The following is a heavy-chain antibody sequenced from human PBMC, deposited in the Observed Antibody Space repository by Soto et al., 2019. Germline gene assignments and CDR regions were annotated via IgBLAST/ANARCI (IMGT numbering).Heavy chain of an antibody. J-gene: IGHJ4*02. CDR2: VSHDGRNT. D-gene: IGHD6-19*01. Sequence: VQLVESGGGVVQPGRSLRLSCAASGFTFGDYAIHWAPKAQGKGLEWVAVVSHDGRNTHYADSVKGRFTISRDSSKNTVSLEMTSLRAEDTAVYYCAKGGRQWLVTSDFNYWGQGALVTVSS. CDR3: AKGGRQWLVTSDFNY. V-gene: IGHV3-30*18. CDR1: GFTFGDYA.